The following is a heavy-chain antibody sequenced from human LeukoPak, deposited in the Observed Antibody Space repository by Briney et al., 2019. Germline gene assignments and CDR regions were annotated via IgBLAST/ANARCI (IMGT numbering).Heavy chain of an antibody. D-gene: IGHD5-18*01. CDR1: GFTFSSYA. Sequence: GGSLRLSCAASGFTFSSYAMSWVRQAPGKGLEWVSAISGSGGSTYYADSVKGRFTISRDNSKNTLYLQMNSLRAEDTAVYYCAKWGGYSYGFCIDYWGQGTLVTVSS. J-gene: IGHJ4*02. CDR2: ISGSGGST. V-gene: IGHV3-23*01. CDR3: AKWGGYSYGFCIDY.